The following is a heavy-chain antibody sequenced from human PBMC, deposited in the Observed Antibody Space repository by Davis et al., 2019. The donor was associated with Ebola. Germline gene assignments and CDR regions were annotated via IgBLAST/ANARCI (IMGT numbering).Heavy chain of an antibody. Sequence: ESLKISCAASGFTFSSYSMNWVRQPPGKGLEWIGEINHSGSTNYNPSLKSRVTISVDTSKNQFSLKLSSVTAADTAVYYCARELGYCSGGSCYSGWFDPWGQGTLVTVSS. CDR3: ARELGYCSGGSCYSGWFDP. CDR1: GFTFSSYS. J-gene: IGHJ5*02. V-gene: IGHV4-34*01. CDR2: INHSGST. D-gene: IGHD2-15*01.